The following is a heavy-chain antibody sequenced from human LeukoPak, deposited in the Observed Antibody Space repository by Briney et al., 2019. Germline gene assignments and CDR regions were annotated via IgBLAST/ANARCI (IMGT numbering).Heavy chain of an antibody. J-gene: IGHJ4*02. CDR2: ISSDGSGT. CDR3: IGGYSSGWYRFDD. CDR1: GFTFSSFW. V-gene: IGHV3-74*01. Sequence: GGSLRLSCAASGFTFSSFWMHWVRQTPGKGLVGVSRISSDGSGTTYADSVKGRFTVSRDNAKNTLYLQMNSLRVEDTAVYYCIGGYSSGWYRFDDWGQGTLVTVSS. D-gene: IGHD6-19*01.